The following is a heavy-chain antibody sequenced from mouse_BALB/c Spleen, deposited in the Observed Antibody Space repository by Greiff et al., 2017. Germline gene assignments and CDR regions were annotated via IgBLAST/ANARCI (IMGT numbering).Heavy chain of an antibody. D-gene: IGHD2-10*01. J-gene: IGHJ1*01. CDR3: ARSYYGNPWYFDV. CDR1: GFSLTSYG. V-gene: IGHV2-9*02. Sequence: VMLVESGPGLVAPSQSLSITCTVSGFSLTSYGVHWVRQPPGKGLEWLGVIWAGGSTNYNSALMSRLSISKDNSKSQVFLKMNSLQTDDTAMYYCARSYYGNPWYFDVWGAGTTVTVSS. CDR2: IWAGGST.